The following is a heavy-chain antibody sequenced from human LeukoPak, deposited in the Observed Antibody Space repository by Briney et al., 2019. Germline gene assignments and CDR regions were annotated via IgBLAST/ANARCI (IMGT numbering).Heavy chain of an antibody. D-gene: IGHD6-6*01. CDR1: GGTFSSYA. V-gene: IGHV1-69*05. Sequence: SVKVSCKASGGTFSSYAISWVRQAPGQGLGWMGGIIPIFGTANYAQKFQGRVTITTDESTSTAYMELSSLRSEDTAVYYCARGRIAARPESGYYYMDVWGKGTTVTVSS. CDR3: ARGRIAARPESGYYYMDV. CDR2: IIPIFGTA. J-gene: IGHJ6*03.